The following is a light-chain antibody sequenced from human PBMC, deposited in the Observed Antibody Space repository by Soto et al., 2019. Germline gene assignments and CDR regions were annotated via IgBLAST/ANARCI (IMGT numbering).Light chain of an antibody. CDR1: QGIINY. Sequence: IQLTQSPSSLSASVGDRVTITCRASQGIINYLAWYQQKPGKAPKFLIYDASNLEKGVPSRFTGSGSGAHFTFTITSLQPEDIATYFCQQYDTLPLTFGGGTKVDIK. J-gene: IGKJ4*01. CDR2: DAS. CDR3: QQYDTLPLT. V-gene: IGKV1-33*01.